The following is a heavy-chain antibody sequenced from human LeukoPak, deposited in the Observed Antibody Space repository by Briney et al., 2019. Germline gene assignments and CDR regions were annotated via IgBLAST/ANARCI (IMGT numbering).Heavy chain of an antibody. CDR1: GYSISSGYY. CDR3: ARTILWFGELWPWFDP. CDR2: IYHSGST. D-gene: IGHD3-10*01. V-gene: IGHV4-38-2*02. Sequence: SETLSLTCTVSGYSISSGYYWGWIRQPPGKGLEWIGSIYHSGSTYYNPSLKSRVTISVDTSKNQFSLKLSSVTAADTAVYHCARTILWFGELWPWFDPWGQGTLVTVSS. J-gene: IGHJ5*02.